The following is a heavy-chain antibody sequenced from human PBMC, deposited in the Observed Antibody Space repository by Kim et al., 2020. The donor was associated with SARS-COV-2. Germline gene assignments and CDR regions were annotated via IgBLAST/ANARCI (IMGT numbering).Heavy chain of an antibody. J-gene: IGHJ4*02. Sequence: GGSRRRSGGAGGGPGSTFAMSWARQAPGKGLEWVSTISDSGLRTHYADSVKGRFTISRDNSRSTLFLQMNYLRAEDTAIYYCDASDYWGQGSLVTVSS. V-gene: IGHV3-23*01. CDR2: ISDSGLRT. CDR3: DASDY. CDR1: GGPGSTFA.